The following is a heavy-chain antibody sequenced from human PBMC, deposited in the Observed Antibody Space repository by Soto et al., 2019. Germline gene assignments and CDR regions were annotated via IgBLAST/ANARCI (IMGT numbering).Heavy chain of an antibody. Sequence: VRLVQSGGGLAKRGECLRLSCEASGFTFSYFTMNWVRQAPGKGLEWVSSITGSSSSAYHTDSVQGRSSISRDNAKNTLCPEMNSLRAEDTAVYYCARVPIQEEYWFDYWGQGVLVPVSS. CDR3: ARVPIQEEYWFDY. CDR2: ITGSSSSA. D-gene: IGHD2-8*02. V-gene: IGHV3-21*01. CDR1: GFTFSYFT. J-gene: IGHJ4*02.